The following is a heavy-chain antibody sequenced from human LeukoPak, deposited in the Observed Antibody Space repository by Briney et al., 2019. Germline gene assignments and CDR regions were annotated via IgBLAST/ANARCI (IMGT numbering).Heavy chain of an antibody. CDR1: GFTFDDYG. CDR3: XXDRSMVEWYFDL. J-gene: IGHJ2*01. CDR2: INWNGGST. D-gene: IGHD3-22*01. V-gene: IGHV3-20*01. Sequence: AGGSLRLSCAASGFTFDDYGMSWVRQAPGKGLEWVSGINWNGGSTGYADSVKGRFTISRDNAKNSLYLQMNSLRAKDTALYHXXXDRSMVEWYFDLWGRGTLVTVSS.